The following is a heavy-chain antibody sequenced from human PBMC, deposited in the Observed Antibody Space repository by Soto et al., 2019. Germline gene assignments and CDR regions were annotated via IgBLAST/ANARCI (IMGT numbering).Heavy chain of an antibody. CDR2: IYYNGNT. V-gene: IGHV4-30-4*01. CDR1: GGSISSGNFY. D-gene: IGHD3-22*01. CDR3: ARGGHYYDSSGPLDF. Sequence: SETLSLTCTVSGGSISSGNFYWSWIRQPPGKGLEWLGYIYYNGNTYYNPSLKSRVTISVDRSKNQFSLKLTSVTAADTAVYYCARGGHYYDSSGPLDFWGQGALVTVSS. J-gene: IGHJ4*02.